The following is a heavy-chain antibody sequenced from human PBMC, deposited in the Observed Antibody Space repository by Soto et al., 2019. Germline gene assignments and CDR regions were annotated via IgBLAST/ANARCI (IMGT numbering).Heavy chain of an antibody. D-gene: IGHD6-13*01. J-gene: IGHJ3*02. V-gene: IGHV1-69*13. CDR1: GGTFISYA. CDR2: IIPIFGTA. CDR3: ARGDYFIAASGEDDAFDI. Sequence: SVKVSCKASGGTFISYAISWVRQAPGQGLEWMGGIIPIFGTANYAQKFQGRVTITADESTSTAYMELRSLRSDDTAVFYFARGDYFIAASGEDDAFDIWGQGTMVTVSS.